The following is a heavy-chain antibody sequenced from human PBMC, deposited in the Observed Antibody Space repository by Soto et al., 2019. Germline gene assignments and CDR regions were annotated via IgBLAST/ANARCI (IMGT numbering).Heavy chain of an antibody. J-gene: IGHJ4*02. CDR1: GGSISSYF. D-gene: IGHD6-13*01. Sequence: SETLSLTCTVSGGSISSYFYIWFRQPPGKGLEWIGSVYYTGTTDYNPSLKSRVTISVDTSKTQFSLNLRSVTAADTAVYYCARDLAAVPRAFDYWGRGTLVTVSS. CDR3: ARDLAAVPRAFDY. V-gene: IGHV4-59*01. CDR2: VYYTGTT.